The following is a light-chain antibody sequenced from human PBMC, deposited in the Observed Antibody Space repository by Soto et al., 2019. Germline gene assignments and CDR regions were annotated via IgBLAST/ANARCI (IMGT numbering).Light chain of an antibody. V-gene: IGLV1-40*01. J-gene: IGLJ2*01. Sequence: QSVLTQPPSVSGAPGQRVTISCTGGSSSIGAGYDVHWYQHLPGTAPKLLIYGDSNRPSGVPDRFSGSKSGTSASLAITGLQAEDEGDYYCQSYDNSLSGRVVFGGGTKLTVL. CDR3: QSYDNSLSGRVV. CDR1: SSSIGAGYD. CDR2: GDS.